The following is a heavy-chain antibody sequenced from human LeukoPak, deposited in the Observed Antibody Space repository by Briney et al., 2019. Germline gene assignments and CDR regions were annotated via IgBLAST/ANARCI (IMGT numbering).Heavy chain of an antibody. Sequence: PGGSLRLSCAASGFTFSSYSMNWVRQAPGKGLEWVSGISWNSGSIGYADSVKGRFTISRDNAKNSLYLQMNSLRAEDTAVYYCARAHNWKYGSFDFWGQGTLVTVSS. CDR3: ARAHNWKYGSFDF. CDR2: ISWNSGSI. J-gene: IGHJ4*02. D-gene: IGHD1-7*01. CDR1: GFTFSSYS. V-gene: IGHV3-48*04.